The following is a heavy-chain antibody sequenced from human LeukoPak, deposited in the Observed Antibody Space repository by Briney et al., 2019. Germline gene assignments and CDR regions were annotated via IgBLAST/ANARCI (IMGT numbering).Heavy chain of an antibody. V-gene: IGHV4-59*08. Sequence: SETLSLTCTVSGGSISSYYWSWIRQPPGKGLEWIGYIYYSGSTYYNPSLKSRVTISVDTSKSQFSLKLSSVTAADTAVYYCARRPYVWGSFRYRTPFDYWGQGTLVTVSS. J-gene: IGHJ4*02. CDR2: IYYSGST. CDR1: GGSISSYY. D-gene: IGHD3-16*02. CDR3: ARRPYVWGSFRYRTPFDY.